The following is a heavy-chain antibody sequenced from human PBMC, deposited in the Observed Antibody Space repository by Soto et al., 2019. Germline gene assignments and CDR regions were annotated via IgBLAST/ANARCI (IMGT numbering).Heavy chain of an antibody. CDR3: AKGSASGRPYYFDF. V-gene: IGHV3-23*01. CDR1: GFTFSGYV. J-gene: IGHJ4*02. D-gene: IGHD3-10*01. Sequence: AGGSLRLSCAASGFTFSGYVMSWVRQAPGKGLEWVSALSGGSDGTYYADSVKGRFTISRDNSKNALYLQMDSLRDEDTAVYYCAKGSASGRPYYFDFWGQGTQVTVSS. CDR2: LSGGSDGT.